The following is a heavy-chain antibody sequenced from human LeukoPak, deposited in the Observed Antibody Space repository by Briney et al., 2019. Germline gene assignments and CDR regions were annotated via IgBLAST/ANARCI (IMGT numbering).Heavy chain of an antibody. CDR1: GFTFSSYA. V-gene: IGHV3-23*01. CDR2: ISGSGGST. CDR3: AKDQGYGSGRYYFDY. J-gene: IGHJ4*02. Sequence: AGSLRLSCAASGFTFSSYAMSWVRQAPGKGLEWVSAISGSGGSTYYADSLKGRFTISRDNAKNTLYLQMNSLRAEDTAVYYCAKDQGYGSGRYYFDYWGQGTLVTVSS. D-gene: IGHD3-10*01.